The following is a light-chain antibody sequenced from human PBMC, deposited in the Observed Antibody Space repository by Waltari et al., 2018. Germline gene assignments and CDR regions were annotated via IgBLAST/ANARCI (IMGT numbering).Light chain of an antibody. CDR1: NFGCKS. V-gene: IGLV3-21*04. CDR3: QVWDDVTDSGV. Sequence: YVLTQPPSVSVDPGNTARLTCGGDNFGCKSVNWYQQKPGPAPVLVMFYDSDRPSEIPERFSGSNSGNTATLTISWVEAGDEADYHCQVWDDVTDSGVFGGGTKLTVL. J-gene: IGLJ3*02. CDR2: YDS.